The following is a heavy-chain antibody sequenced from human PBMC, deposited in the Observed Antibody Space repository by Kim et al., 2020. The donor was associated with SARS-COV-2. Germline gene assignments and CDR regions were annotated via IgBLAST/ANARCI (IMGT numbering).Heavy chain of an antibody. Sequence: SGGTNYAQKFQGRVTMTRDTSISTAYMELSRLRSDDTAVYYCARDRRMDVWGQGTTVTVSS. V-gene: IGHV1-2*02. J-gene: IGHJ6*02. CDR2: SGGT. CDR3: ARDRRMDV.